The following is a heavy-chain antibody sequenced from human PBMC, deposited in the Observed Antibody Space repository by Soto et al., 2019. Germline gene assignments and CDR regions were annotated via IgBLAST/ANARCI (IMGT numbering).Heavy chain of an antibody. CDR3: ARYGEYSSSTSCYPLLLGS. Sequence: QVQLQESGPGLVKPSQTLSLTCTVSGGSISSGGYYWSWIRQHPGKGLEWIGYNYYSRSTYYNPSIKSRGTRSVDTSNNHFSLKLSSVTAAVTAVYYRARYGEYSSSTSCYPLLLGSWGQGNLVTLSS. CDR2: NYYSRST. D-gene: IGHD2-2*01. J-gene: IGHJ5*02. CDR1: GGSISSGGYY. V-gene: IGHV4-31*03.